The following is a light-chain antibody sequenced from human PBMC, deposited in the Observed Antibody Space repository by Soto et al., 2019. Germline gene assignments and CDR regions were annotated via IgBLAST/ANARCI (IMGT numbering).Light chain of an antibody. CDR3: QQYNNWAV. Sequence: EIVMTQSPGTLSVSPGESATLSCRASQSVSRDVAWYQQKPGQAPRLLIYRAINRATGIPARFSGSGSGTEFTLTISSLQSEDFAVYYCQQYNNWAVFGGGTKVEIK. V-gene: IGKV3-15*01. CDR1: QSVSRD. J-gene: IGKJ4*01. CDR2: RAI.